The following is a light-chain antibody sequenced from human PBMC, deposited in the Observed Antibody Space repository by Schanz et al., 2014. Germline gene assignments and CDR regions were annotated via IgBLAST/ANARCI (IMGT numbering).Light chain of an antibody. J-gene: IGLJ3*02. CDR3: CSYAGKYTWV. V-gene: IGLV2-14*01. Sequence: QSALTQPASVSGSPGQSITISCTGTSSDVGGYNYVSWYQQHPGKAPKLMIYEGSKRPSGVSNRFSGSKSGNTASLTISGLQAEDEADYYCCSYAGKYTWVFGGGTKLTVL. CDR1: SSDVGGYNY. CDR2: EGS.